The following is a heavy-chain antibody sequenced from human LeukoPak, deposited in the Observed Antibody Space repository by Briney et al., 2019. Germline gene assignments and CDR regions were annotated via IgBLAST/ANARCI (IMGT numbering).Heavy chain of an antibody. Sequence: QPGGTMSLSCAASGFTCSSYGMHWVRQAPGKAMEWVAFIRYDGNNKYYADSVKGRFTSSRDNSKNTLCLQMNSLRAEDTAGYYCAKDLAVGVTGLGFDYWGQGTLVTVSS. CDR3: AKDLAVGVTGLGFDY. CDR1: GFTCSSYG. V-gene: IGHV3-30*02. CDR2: IRYDGNNK. D-gene: IGHD1-26*01. J-gene: IGHJ4*02.